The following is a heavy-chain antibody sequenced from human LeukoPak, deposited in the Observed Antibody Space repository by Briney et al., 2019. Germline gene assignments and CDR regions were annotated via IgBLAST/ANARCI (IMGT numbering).Heavy chain of an antibody. V-gene: IGHV3-21*01. CDR2: ISSSSSYI. CDR1: GFTFSSYS. CDR3: ARGWIAARQSDTDY. D-gene: IGHD6-13*01. J-gene: IGHJ4*02. Sequence: GGSLRLSCAASGFTFSSYSMNWVRQAPGKGLEWASSISSSSSYIYYADSVKGRFTISRDNAKNSLYLQMNSLRAEDTAVYYCARGWIAARQSDTDYWGQGTLVTVSS.